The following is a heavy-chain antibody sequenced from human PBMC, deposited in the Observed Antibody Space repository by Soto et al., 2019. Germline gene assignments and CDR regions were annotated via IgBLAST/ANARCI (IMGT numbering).Heavy chain of an antibody. CDR3: ARDQLYHNAISGRPSNAFDA. V-gene: IGHV3-48*01. CDR2: IGIGSSTK. J-gene: IGHJ3*01. Sequence: VGSLRLSCAASGFTFRNYGMKWVRQAPGKGLEWVSYIGIGSSTKYYADSVKGRFTISRDNAKNSLYLQMNSLRAEDTAVYYCARDQLYHNAISGRPSNAFDAWGQGTMVTFS. D-gene: IGHD3-22*01. CDR1: GFTFRNYG.